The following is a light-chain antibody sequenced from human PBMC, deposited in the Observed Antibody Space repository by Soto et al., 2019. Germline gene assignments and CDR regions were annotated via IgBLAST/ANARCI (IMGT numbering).Light chain of an antibody. J-gene: IGLJ1*01. CDR2: EVS. CDR3: SSYAGSNNSYG. Sequence: QSVLTQPPSASGSPGQSVTISCTGTSSEVGGYNYVSWYQQHPGKAPKLMIYEVSKRPSGVPDRFSGSKSGNTASLTVSGLQAEDEADYYCSSYAGSNNSYGFGTGTKVTVL. CDR1: SSEVGGYNY. V-gene: IGLV2-8*01.